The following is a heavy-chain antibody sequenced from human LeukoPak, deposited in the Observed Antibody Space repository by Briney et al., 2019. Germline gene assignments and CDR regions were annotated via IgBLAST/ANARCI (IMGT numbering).Heavy chain of an antibody. CDR1: GYSISSGYY. V-gene: IGHV4-38-2*01. J-gene: IGHJ4*02. CDR2: IHHTGST. Sequence: SETLSLTCAVSGYSISSGYYWGWIRQPPGQGLEWIGNIHHTGSTYYNPSLKSRVSISVDASKNQFSLKLTSVTAADTAVYYCVKTGTSWYYFDYWGQGTQVSVSS. D-gene: IGHD6-13*01. CDR3: VKTGTSWYYFDY.